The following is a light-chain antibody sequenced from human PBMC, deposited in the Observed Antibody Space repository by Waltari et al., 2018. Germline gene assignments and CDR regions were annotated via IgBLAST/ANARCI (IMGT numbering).Light chain of an antibody. V-gene: IGLV2-23*02. CDR3: CSYAGSGSSVV. Sequence: QSALTQPASVSGSPGQSITISCTGTSSDVGNYNLVCWYQQHPGKAPKLIIYEVSQRPSGVSNRFSGSKSGTTASLTISGLQAEDEADFYCCSYAGSGSSVVFGGGTKLTVL. CDR2: EVS. CDR1: SSDVGNYNL. J-gene: IGLJ2*01.